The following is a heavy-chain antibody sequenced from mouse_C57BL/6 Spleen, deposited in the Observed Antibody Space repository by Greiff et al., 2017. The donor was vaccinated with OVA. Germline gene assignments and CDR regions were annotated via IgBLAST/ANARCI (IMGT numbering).Heavy chain of an antibody. J-gene: IGHJ2*01. Sequence: EVKLQESGPGLVKPSQSLSLTCSVTGYSITSGYYWNWIRQFPGNKLEWMGYISYDGSNNYNPSLKNRISITRDTSKNQFFLKLNSVTTEDTATYYCARGWDDYFDYWGQGTTLTVSS. V-gene: IGHV3-6*01. CDR1: GYSITSGYY. CDR2: ISYDGSN. D-gene: IGHD4-1*01. CDR3: ARGWDDYFDY.